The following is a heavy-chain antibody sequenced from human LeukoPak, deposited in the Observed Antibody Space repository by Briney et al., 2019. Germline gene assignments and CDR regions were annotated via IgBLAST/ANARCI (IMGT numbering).Heavy chain of an antibody. J-gene: IGHJ6*03. CDR1: GGSISGSSYY. Sequence: SETLSLTCTVSGGSISGSSYYWGWVRQPPGTGLEWIGSIYYSGSTYYNPSLKSRVTISVDTSKNQLSLKLSSVTAADTLVYYCARHTNSTQWLVSRYYYYYYYMDVWGKGTTVTVSS. CDR3: ARHTNSTQWLVSRYYYYYYYMDV. CDR2: IYYSGST. D-gene: IGHD6-19*01. V-gene: IGHV4-39*01.